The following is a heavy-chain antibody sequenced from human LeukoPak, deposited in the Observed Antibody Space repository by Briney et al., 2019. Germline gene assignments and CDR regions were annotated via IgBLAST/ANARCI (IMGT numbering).Heavy chain of an antibody. D-gene: IGHD6-6*01. J-gene: IGHJ5*02. CDR2: ISSSSSYI. CDR3: ARDLDSSSSNDWFDP. Sequence: PGGSLRLSCAASGFTFSSYSMNWVRQAPGKGLEWVSSISSSSSYIYYADSVKGRFTISRDNAKNSLYLQMNSLRAEDTAVYYCARDLDSSSSNDWFDPWGQGTPVTVSS. CDR1: GFTFSSYS. V-gene: IGHV3-21*01.